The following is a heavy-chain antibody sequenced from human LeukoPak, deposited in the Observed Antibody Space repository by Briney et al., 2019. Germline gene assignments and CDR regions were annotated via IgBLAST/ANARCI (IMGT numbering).Heavy chain of an antibody. V-gene: IGHV3-11*04. Sequence: PGGSLRLSCAASGFTFSNAWMSWVRQAPGKGLEWVSYISSTGGTIYYADSVKGRFTISRDNAKNSLFLQMNSLRAEDTAVYYCARWYCSTTNCHSYFYGMDVWGQGTTVTVSS. CDR2: ISSTGGTI. D-gene: IGHD2-2*01. J-gene: IGHJ6*02. CDR1: GFTFSNAW. CDR3: ARWYCSTTNCHSYFYGMDV.